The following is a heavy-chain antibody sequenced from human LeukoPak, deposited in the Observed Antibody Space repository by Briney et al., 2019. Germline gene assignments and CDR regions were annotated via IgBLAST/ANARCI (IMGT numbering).Heavy chain of an antibody. D-gene: IGHD2-15*01. CDR3: ARVTMVAGASYNWFVP. CDR1: GFSFNSFG. J-gene: IGHJ5*02. V-gene: IGHV3-33*01. Sequence: GRSLRLSCAASGFSFNSFGMHWVRQAPGKGLEWVAVIWSDGSNKHYADSARGRFTISRDNSKNTLYLEMNNLRAEDTAVYYCARVTMVAGASYNWFVPWGQGTLVTVST. CDR2: IWSDGSNK.